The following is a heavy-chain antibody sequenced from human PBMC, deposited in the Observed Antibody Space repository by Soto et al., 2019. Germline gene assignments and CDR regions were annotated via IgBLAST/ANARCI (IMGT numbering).Heavy chain of an antibody. CDR3: ARGSGDTAMGYDAFDI. V-gene: IGHV1-69*13. D-gene: IGHD5-18*01. J-gene: IGHJ3*02. Sequence: ASVKVSCKASGGTFSSYAISWVRQAPGQGLEWMGGIIPIFGTANYAQKFQGRVTITADESTSTAYMELSSLRSEDTAVYYCARGSGDTAMGYDAFDIWGQGTMVTVSS. CDR2: IIPIFGTA. CDR1: GGTFSSYA.